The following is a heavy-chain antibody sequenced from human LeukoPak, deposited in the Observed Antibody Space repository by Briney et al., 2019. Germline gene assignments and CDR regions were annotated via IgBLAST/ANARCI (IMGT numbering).Heavy chain of an antibody. CDR2: IYTSGST. J-gene: IGHJ4*02. Sequence: SETLSLTCTVSGGSISSGSYYSSWIRQPAGKGLEWIGRIYTSGSTNYNPSLKSRVTISVDTSKNQFSLKLSSVTAADTAVYYCARVPRSIAAVTPWGQGTLVTVSS. CDR3: ARVPRSIAAVTP. CDR1: GGSISSGSYY. D-gene: IGHD6-13*01. V-gene: IGHV4-61*02.